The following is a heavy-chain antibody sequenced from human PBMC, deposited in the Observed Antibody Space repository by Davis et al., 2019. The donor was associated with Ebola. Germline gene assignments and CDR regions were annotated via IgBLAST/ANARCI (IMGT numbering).Heavy chain of an antibody. CDR2: INPNSGGT. V-gene: IGHV1-2*04. Sequence: ASVKVSCKASGYTFTGYYMHWVRQAPGQGLEWMGWINPNSGGTNYAQKFQGWVTMTRDTSISTAYMELSSLRSEDTAVYYCARDRGLRGAIVVVTAIDGMDVWGQGTTVTVSS. CDR1: GYTFTGYY. D-gene: IGHD2-21*02. J-gene: IGHJ6*02. CDR3: ARDRGLRGAIVVVTAIDGMDV.